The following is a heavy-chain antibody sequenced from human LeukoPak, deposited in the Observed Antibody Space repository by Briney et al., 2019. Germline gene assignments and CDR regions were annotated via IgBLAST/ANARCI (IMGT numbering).Heavy chain of an antibody. J-gene: IGHJ4*02. CDR3: ARDVVGAIHCAY. CDR1: GFTFSSYA. Sequence: PGGSLRLSCGASGFTFSSYAFHWVRQAPGKGLEWVAVISTDGSYTSYADSVKGRFTMSRDNTKNTLYLQMNSLRPEDTAVYYCARDVVGAIHCAYWGQGALVTVSS. V-gene: IGHV3-30*16. D-gene: IGHD1-26*01. CDR2: ISTDGSYT.